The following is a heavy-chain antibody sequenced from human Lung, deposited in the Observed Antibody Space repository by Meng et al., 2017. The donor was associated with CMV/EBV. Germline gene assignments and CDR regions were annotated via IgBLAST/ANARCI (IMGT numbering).Heavy chain of an antibody. D-gene: IGHD7-27*01. V-gene: IGHV3-49*04. CDR3: TRTWLTGDTYYFDY. J-gene: IGHJ4*02. Sequence: SXAASGFAFGDYAMSWVRQAPGKGLEWVSFIRSKSYGGTTLYAASVKGRFTISRDDSKGVAYLQMNSLRTEDTAVYYCTRTWLTGDTYYFDYWGQGXLVTVSS. CDR1: GFAFGDYA. CDR2: IRSKSYGGTT.